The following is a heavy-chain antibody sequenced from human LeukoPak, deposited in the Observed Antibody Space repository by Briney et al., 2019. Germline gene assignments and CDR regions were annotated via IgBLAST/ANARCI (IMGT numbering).Heavy chain of an antibody. CDR1: GFTFSSYA. CDR2: ISGSGGST. CDR3: AKDRDVLMVYATFDY. J-gene: IGHJ4*02. Sequence: GGSLRLSCAASGFTFSSYAMSWARQAPGKGLEWVSAISGSGGSTYYADSVKGRFTISRDNSKNTLYLQMNSLRAEDTAVYYCAKDRDVLMVYATFDYWGQGTLVTVSS. D-gene: IGHD2-8*01. V-gene: IGHV3-23*01.